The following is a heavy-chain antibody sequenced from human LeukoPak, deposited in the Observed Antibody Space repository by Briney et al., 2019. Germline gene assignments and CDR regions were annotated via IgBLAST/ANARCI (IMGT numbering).Heavy chain of an antibody. V-gene: IGHV3-30*04. CDR3: ARDPDDFSNLEYFHH. Sequence: QTGGSLRLSCVASGFTFTNYILHWVRQAPGRGLEWVAVISSDGNNQYYADSVKGRFTISRDNPNSTLYLLMNTLRADDSAVYYCARDPDDFSNLEYFHHWGQGTLVTVSS. CDR2: ISSDGNNQ. D-gene: IGHD4-11*01. J-gene: IGHJ1*01. CDR1: GFTFTNYI.